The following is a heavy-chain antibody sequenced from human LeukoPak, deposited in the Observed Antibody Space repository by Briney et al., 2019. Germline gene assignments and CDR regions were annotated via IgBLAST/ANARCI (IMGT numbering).Heavy chain of an antibody. CDR1: GGSINTYY. D-gene: IGHD2-15*01. CDR2: ISDSVSP. V-gene: IGHV4-59*01. J-gene: IGHJ5*02. CDR3: ARSTQRYCSGGTCFPYWFDP. Sequence: SETLSLTRTLSGGSINTYYWSWLRQPPGKGLEWIGYISDSVSPSYNSSLKSRVTISIDTSKKQFSLMLSSVTAADTASYYCARSTQRYCSGGTCFPYWFDPWGRGALVTVSS.